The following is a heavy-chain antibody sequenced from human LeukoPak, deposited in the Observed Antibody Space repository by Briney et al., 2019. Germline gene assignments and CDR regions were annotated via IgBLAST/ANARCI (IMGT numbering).Heavy chain of an antibody. CDR3: LLEASTAMGLYFDY. CDR1: GGTFSSYA. Sequence: SVKVSCKASGGTFSSYAISWVRQAPGQGLEWMGGIIPIFGTANYAQKFQGRVTITADESTSTAYMELSSLRSEDTAVYYCLLEASTAMGLYFDYWGQATLVTVSS. CDR2: IIPIFGTA. V-gene: IGHV1-69*13. D-gene: IGHD5-18*01. J-gene: IGHJ4*02.